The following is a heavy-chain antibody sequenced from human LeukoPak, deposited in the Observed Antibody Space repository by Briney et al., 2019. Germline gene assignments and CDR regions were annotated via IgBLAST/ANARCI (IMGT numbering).Heavy chain of an antibody. D-gene: IGHD4-17*01. V-gene: IGHV3-15*01. Sequence: GGSLRLSCAGSGFTFSHAWMTWVRQAPGKGLEWVGLFKSKADDGTILYATPVKGRFTISRDDSKNTLYLHMNSLKTEDTGVYYCTTETLYGDFPNWGQGTLVTVSS. J-gene: IGHJ4*02. CDR2: FKSKADDGTI. CDR3: TTETLYGDFPN. CDR1: GFTFSHAW.